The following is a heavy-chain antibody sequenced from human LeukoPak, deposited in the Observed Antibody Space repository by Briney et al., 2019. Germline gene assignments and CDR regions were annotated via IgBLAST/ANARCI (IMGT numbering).Heavy chain of an antibody. CDR1: GFTFSSYA. V-gene: IGHV3-23*01. D-gene: IGHD3-22*01. CDR3: AKGSYYDSSGSFYFDY. Sequence: PGGSLRLSCAASGFTFSSYAMSWVRQALGKGLVWVSGMSGSGDNTYYADSVKGRFTISRDNSKNTLYVQVNSLGTEDTAAYYCAKGSYYDSSGSFYFDYWGQGTLVTVSS. CDR2: MSGSGDNT. J-gene: IGHJ4*02.